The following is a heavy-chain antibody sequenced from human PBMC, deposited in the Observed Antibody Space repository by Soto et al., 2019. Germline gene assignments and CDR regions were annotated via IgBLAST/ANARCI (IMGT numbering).Heavy chain of an antibody. J-gene: IGHJ4*02. CDR3: ARQHVDIVATTPTQYFDY. CDR2: IYPGDSDT. CDR1: GYSFTSYW. D-gene: IGHD5-12*01. V-gene: IGHV5-51*01. Sequence: EVQLVQSGAEVKKPGESLKISCKGSGYSFTSYWIGWVRQMPGKGLEWMGIIYPGDSDTRYSPSFQGQVTISADKSISTAYLQWSSLKASDTAMYYCARQHVDIVATTPTQYFDYWGQGTLVTVSS.